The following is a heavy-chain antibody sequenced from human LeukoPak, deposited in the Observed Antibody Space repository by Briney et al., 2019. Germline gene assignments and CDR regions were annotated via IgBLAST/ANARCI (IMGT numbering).Heavy chain of an antibody. CDR2: INHSGST. Sequence: KPSETLSLTCAVYGGSFSGYYWSWIRQPPGKGLEWIGEINHSGSTNYNPSLKSRVTISVDTSKNQFSLKLSSVTAADTAVYYCARKIRGGRSPYSSGWYGVGWFDPWGQGTLVTVSS. V-gene: IGHV4-34*01. CDR3: ARKIRGGRSPYSSGWYGVGWFDP. D-gene: IGHD6-19*01. J-gene: IGHJ5*02. CDR1: GGSFSGYY.